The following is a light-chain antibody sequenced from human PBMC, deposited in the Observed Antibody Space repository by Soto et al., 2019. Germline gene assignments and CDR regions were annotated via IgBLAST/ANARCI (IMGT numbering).Light chain of an antibody. Sequence: QSVLTQPPSASGTPEQRVTISCSGSTSNIGSNTVNWYQQLPGTAPKLLIYSNNQRPSGVPDRFSGSKSGTSASLAISGLQSEDEADYYCAAWDVSLSGYVFGTGTKVTVL. CDR2: SNN. V-gene: IGLV1-44*01. J-gene: IGLJ1*01. CDR3: AAWDVSLSGYV. CDR1: TSNIGSNT.